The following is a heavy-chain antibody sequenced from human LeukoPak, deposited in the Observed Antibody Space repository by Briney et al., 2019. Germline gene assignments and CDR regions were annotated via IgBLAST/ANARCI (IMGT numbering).Heavy chain of an antibody. CDR2: ISSSSSYI. V-gene: IGHV3-21*01. CDR3: ARDISGSWYPGMVY. J-gene: IGHJ4*02. Sequence: GGSLRLSCAASGFTFSSYSMNWVRQAPGKGLEWVSSISSSSSYIYYADSVKGRFTISRDNAKNSLYLQMNSLRAEDTAVYYCARDISGSWYPGMVYWGQGTLVTVPS. CDR1: GFTFSSYS. D-gene: IGHD6-13*01.